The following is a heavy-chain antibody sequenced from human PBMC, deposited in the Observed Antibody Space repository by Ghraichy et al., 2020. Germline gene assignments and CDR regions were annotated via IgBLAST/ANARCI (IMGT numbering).Heavy chain of an antibody. CDR1: GFTFSSFW. CDR2: IKHDGSDT. D-gene: IGHD2-2*01. J-gene: IGHJ3*02. V-gene: IGHV3-7*03. Sequence: GGSLILSCAASGFTFSSFWMSWVRQAPGKGLEWVANIKHDGSDTYHVDSVKGRFTMSRDNAKNSLYLQMNSLRAEDTAVYYCARLRSVQLRAFDIWGQGTLVTVSS. CDR3: ARLRSVQLRAFDI.